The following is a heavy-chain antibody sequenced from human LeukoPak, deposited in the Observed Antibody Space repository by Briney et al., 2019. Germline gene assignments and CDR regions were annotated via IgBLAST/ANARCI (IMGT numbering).Heavy chain of an antibody. J-gene: IGHJ4*02. D-gene: IGHD1-26*01. CDR1: GYTFTDYY. Sequence: ASVKISCKVSGYTFTDYYMHWVQQAPGKGLEWMGLVDPEDGETIHAEKFQGRVTITADTSTDTAYMELSSLRSEDTAVYYCATDTTTYYYHYWGQGTLVTVSS. CDR3: ATDTTTYYYHY. V-gene: IGHV1-69-2*01. CDR2: VDPEDGET.